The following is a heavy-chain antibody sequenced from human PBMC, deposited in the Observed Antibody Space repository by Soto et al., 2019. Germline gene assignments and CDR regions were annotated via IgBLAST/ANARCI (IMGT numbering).Heavy chain of an antibody. V-gene: IGHV1-24*01. Sequence: QVELVQSGAEVRKPGASVKVSCKVSGYSLTEVPMHWVRQAPGKGLEWMAGFDPEDDGKIYAQNFEGRLTMTEDTSTXTXXXXXXXXXXXXXXXXXXXXXXXXXXXLXYWGQGTLVS. CDR1: GYSLTEVP. CDR3: XXXXXXXXXLXY. CDR2: FDPEDDGK. J-gene: IGHJ1*01.